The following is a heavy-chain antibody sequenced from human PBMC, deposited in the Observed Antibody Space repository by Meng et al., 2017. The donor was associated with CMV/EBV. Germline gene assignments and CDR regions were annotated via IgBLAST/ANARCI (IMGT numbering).Heavy chain of an antibody. CDR1: GLTFSSYE. J-gene: IGHJ6*02. CDR2: ISSSGSTI. Sequence: GESLKISCAASGLTFSSYEMNWVRQAPGKGLEWVSYISSSGSTIYYADSVKGRFTISRDNAKNSLYLQMNSLRAEDTAVYYCARDLAVAGSYYYYGMDVWGQGTTVTVSS. CDR3: ARDLAVAGSYYYYGMDV. D-gene: IGHD6-19*01. V-gene: IGHV3-48*03.